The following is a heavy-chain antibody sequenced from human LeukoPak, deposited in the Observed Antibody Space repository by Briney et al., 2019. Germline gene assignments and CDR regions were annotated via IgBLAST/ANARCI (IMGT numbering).Heavy chain of an antibody. CDR3: ATLRSGSDAA. V-gene: IGHV1-46*01. CDR1: GYTFTSYY. Sequence: ASVKVSCNASGYTFTSYYMHWVRQVPGQGLEWMGKINPSGGSASFAQTFQGRVTMTRDTSTSTVYMELSGLRSEDTAVFYCATLRSGSDAAWGQGTLVTVSS. D-gene: IGHD3-10*01. J-gene: IGHJ5*02. CDR2: INPSGGSA.